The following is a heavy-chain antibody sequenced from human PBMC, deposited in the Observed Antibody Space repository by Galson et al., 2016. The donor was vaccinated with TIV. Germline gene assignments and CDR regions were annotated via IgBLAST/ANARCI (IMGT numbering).Heavy chain of an antibody. CDR1: GFTFSSFA. D-gene: IGHD3-22*01. V-gene: IGHV3-23*01. CDR3: AKMDSSGFDYVRRFDF. CDR2: ISAGGGRT. Sequence: SLRLSCAASGFTFSSFAVSWVRQAPGKGLEWVSGISAGGGRTNYADSVKGRFTISRDNPRNTLYLQMSSLRAEDTAVYFWAKMDSSGFDYVRRFDFWGHGTLATVSS. J-gene: IGHJ4*01.